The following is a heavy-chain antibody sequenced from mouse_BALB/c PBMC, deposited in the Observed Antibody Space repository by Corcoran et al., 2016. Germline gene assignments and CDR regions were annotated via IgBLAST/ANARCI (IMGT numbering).Heavy chain of an antibody. Sequence: VQLPESGPGLVIPSQCLSLICSFTGYSITSGYYWNWIRQFPGDKLEWMGYISYDGRNNYNPSLQNRITITSDTSKNQFFLKLNSVTTEDTATYYCARDNDYDGAMDYWGQGTSVTVSS. V-gene: IGHV3-6*02. J-gene: IGHJ4*01. CDR2: ISYDGRN. CDR3: ARDNDYDGAMDY. CDR1: GYSITSGYY. D-gene: IGHD2-4*01.